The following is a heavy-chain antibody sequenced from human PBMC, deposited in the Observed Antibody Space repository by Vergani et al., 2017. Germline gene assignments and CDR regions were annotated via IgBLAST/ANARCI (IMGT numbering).Heavy chain of an antibody. J-gene: IGHJ3*02. CDR3: ARRTWEDAFDI. V-gene: IGHV4-61*02. CDR2: IYTSGST. Sequence: QVQLQESGPGLVKPSQTLSLTCTVSGGSISSGSYYWSWIRQPAGKGLEWIGRIYTSGSTNYNPSLKSRVTISVDTSKNQCSLKLSSVTAADTAVYYCARRTWEDAFDIWGQGTMVTVSS. CDR1: GGSISSGSYY. D-gene: IGHD1-26*01.